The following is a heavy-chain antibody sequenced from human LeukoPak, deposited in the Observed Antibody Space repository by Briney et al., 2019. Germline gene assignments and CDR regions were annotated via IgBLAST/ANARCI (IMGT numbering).Heavy chain of an antibody. CDR2: INSDGSST. V-gene: IGHV3-74*01. Sequence: GGSLRLSCAASGFTFSSYWMHWVRQAPGKGLVWVSRINSDGSSTSYADSVKGRFTISRDNAKNTLYLQMNCLRAEDTAVYYCARDGPSAAAKDYWGQGTLVTVSS. CDR1: GFTFSSYW. D-gene: IGHD6-13*01. J-gene: IGHJ4*02. CDR3: ARDGPSAAAKDY.